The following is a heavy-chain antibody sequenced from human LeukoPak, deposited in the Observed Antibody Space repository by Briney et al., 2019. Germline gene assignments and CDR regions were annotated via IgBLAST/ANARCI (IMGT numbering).Heavy chain of an antibody. CDR3: AREAGAMYFDY. CDR1: GFTVSSNY. J-gene: IGHJ4*02. Sequence: GGSLRLSCAASGFTVSSNYMSWVRQAPGKGLEWVSVIYSGGSTYYADSVKGRFTISRDNSKNTLYLQMNSLRAEDTAVYYRAREAGAMYFDYWGQGTLVTVSS. V-gene: IGHV3-53*01. CDR2: IYSGGST. D-gene: IGHD1-26*01.